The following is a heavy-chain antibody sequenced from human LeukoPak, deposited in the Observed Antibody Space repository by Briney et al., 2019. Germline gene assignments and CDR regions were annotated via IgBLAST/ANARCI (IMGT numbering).Heavy chain of an antibody. CDR2: IIPNSGGT. CDR1: GYTFTGYY. V-gene: IGHV1-2*02. CDR3: ARDDYGSGSYYNVMGDI. D-gene: IGHD3-10*01. Sequence: ASVKVSCKASGYTFTGYYMHWVRQAPGQGLEWMGWIIPNSGGTNYAQKFQGRVTMTRDTSISTAYMELSRLRSDDTAVYYCARDDYGSGSYYNVMGDIWGQGTMVTVSP. J-gene: IGHJ3*02.